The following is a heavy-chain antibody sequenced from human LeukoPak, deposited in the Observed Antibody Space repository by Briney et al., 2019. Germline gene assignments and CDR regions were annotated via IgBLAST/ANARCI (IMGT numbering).Heavy chain of an antibody. CDR3: ARDGRYCSSTSCYIDDYYYYGMDV. D-gene: IGHD2-2*01. CDR2: INWNGGST. J-gene: IGHJ6*02. CDR1: GFTFDDYG. V-gene: IGHV3-20*01. Sequence: GGSLRLSCAASGFTFDDYGMSWVRQAPGKGLEWVSGINWNGGSTGYADSVKGRFTISRDNAKNSLYLQMNSLRAEETALYHCARDGRYCSSTSCYIDDYYYYGMDVWGQGTTVTVSS.